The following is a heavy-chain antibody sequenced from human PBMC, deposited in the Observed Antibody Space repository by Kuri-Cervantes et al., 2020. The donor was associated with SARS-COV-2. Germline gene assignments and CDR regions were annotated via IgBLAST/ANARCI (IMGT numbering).Heavy chain of an antibody. D-gene: IGHD5-18*01. J-gene: IGHJ4*02. V-gene: IGHV3-21*04. CDR3: ASENGYSYGYDY. CDR1: GFSLSRYT. Sequence: GGSLRLSCAASGFSLSRYTMNWVRQAPGKALEWVSSISGSGSYIYYADSVRGRFTISRDNSKNTLYLQMNSLRAEDTAVYYCASENGYSYGYDYWGQGTLVTVSS. CDR2: ISGSGSYI.